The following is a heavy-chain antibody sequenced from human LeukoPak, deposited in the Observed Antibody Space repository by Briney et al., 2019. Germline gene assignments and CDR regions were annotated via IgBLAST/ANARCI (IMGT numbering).Heavy chain of an antibody. Sequence: SQTLSLTRTVSGGSISTDNYYWSWIRQPAGKGLEWIGRIYPSGSTNYNPSLKSRVTISVDTSKNQFSLKLNSVTAADTAVYYCARGRYFPSNWFDPWGQGTLVTVSS. J-gene: IGHJ5*02. CDR1: GGSISTDNYY. V-gene: IGHV4-61*02. CDR3: ARGRYFPSNWFDP. CDR2: IYPSGST. D-gene: IGHD3-9*01.